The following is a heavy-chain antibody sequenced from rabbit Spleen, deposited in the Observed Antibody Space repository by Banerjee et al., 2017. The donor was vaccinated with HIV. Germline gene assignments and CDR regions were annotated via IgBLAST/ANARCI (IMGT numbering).Heavy chain of an antibody. CDR3: ARDTSSSFSSYGMDL. Sequence: QSLEESGGGLVQPEGSLTLTCKASGFSFSSNDYMCWVPQAPGKGLEWIACTAGGRSAFTYYASWAKGRFTISKASSTTVTLQMTSLTAADTATYFCARDTSSSFSSYGMDLWGQGTLVTVS. V-gene: IGHV1S40*01. CDR1: GFSFSSNDY. J-gene: IGHJ6*01. CDR2: TAGGRSAFT. D-gene: IGHD1-1*01.